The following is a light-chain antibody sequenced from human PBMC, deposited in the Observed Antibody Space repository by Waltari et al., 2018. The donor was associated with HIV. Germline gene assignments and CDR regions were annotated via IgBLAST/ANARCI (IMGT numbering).Light chain of an antibody. CDR2: EDT. V-gene: IGLV3-1*01. CDR1: NLEDKY. Sequence: SYELTQPPSVSVSPGQTASIACSGENLEDKYASGYQQKPGQSPVLVIYEDTKRPSWIPERISGSNSGNTATLTISGTQTMDEADYFCQAWDSNSGFFGTGTKLTVL. J-gene: IGLJ1*01. CDR3: QAWDSNSGF.